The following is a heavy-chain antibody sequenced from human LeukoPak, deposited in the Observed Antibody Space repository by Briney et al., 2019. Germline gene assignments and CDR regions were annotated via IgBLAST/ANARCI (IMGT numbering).Heavy chain of an antibody. J-gene: IGHJ6*04. CDR3: VKPSDV. Sequence: GGSLRLSCAASGFTFSSYGMHWVRQAPGKGLEWVAVISYDGSNKYYADSVKGRFTISRDNSKNTLYLQMNSLRAEDTAVYYCVKPSDVWGKGTTVTVSS. V-gene: IGHV3-30*18. CDR1: GFTFSSYG. CDR2: ISYDGSNK.